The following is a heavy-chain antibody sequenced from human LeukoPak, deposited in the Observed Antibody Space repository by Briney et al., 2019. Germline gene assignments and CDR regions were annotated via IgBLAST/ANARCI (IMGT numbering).Heavy chain of an antibody. V-gene: IGHV3-23*01. J-gene: IGHJ4*02. CDR3: AKPTGVNTVTAPFEY. CDR1: GFTFSSYA. Sequence: PGGSLRLSCAASGFTFSSYAMSWVRQAPGKGLEWVSAISGRGGSTYYADSVKGRFTISRDNSKNTLYLQMNSLRAEDTAVYYCAKPTGVNTVTAPFEYWGQGTLGTVSP. D-gene: IGHD4-17*01. CDR2: ISGRGGST.